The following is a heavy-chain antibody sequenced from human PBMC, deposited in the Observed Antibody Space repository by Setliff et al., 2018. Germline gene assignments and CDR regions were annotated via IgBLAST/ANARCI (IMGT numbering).Heavy chain of an antibody. V-gene: IGHV4-4*07. CDR2: VYSDGET. J-gene: IGHJ4*02. D-gene: IGHD3-3*01. CDR1: GGFIYDHY. Sequence: ETLSLTCTVSGGFIYDHYWTWIRQPAGKGLQWIGRVYSDGETDYSPSLKSRVTISADKSNNQFSLNLKSMTAADTALYFCARERQGGFLEWSPFDSWGQGILVTVS. CDR3: ARERQGGFLEWSPFDS.